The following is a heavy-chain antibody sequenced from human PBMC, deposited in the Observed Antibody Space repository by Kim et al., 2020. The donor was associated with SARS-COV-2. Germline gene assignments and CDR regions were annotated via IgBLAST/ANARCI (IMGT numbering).Heavy chain of an antibody. V-gene: IGHV4-34*01. CDR2: INHSGST. Sequence: SETLSLTCAVYGGSFSGYYWSWIRQPPGKGLEWIGEINHSGSTNYNPSLKSRVTISVDTSKNQFSLKLSSVTAADTAVYYCARGSAVAGSFDFWGQGTLGTVSS. CDR3: ARGSAVAGSFDF. D-gene: IGHD6-19*01. CDR1: GGSFSGYY. J-gene: IGHJ4*02.